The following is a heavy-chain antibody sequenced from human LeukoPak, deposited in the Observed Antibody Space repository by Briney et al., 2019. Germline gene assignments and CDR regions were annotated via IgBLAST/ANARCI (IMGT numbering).Heavy chain of an antibody. V-gene: IGHV1-18*04. CDR1: VYTFTRYG. CDR3: ARVEVSYNILTGYYGEADY. D-gene: IGHD3-9*01. J-gene: IGHJ4*02. CDR2: SSAYNCNT. Sequence: GAAVTVSCMGCVYTFTRYGFSGVRQAPGQGLEGMGWSSAYNCNTNYAQKLQGRDTMTTETSTSTAYMELRSLRSDDTDVYYCARVEVSYNILTGYYGEADYWGQGTLVTASS.